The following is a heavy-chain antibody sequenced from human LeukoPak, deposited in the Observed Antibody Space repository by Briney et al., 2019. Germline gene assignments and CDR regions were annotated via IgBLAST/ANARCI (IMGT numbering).Heavy chain of an antibody. J-gene: IGHJ4*02. Sequence: PGGSLRLSCAASGFTFSSYAMHWVRQAPGKGLEWVAVISYDGSNKYYADSVKGRFTISRDNSKNTLYLQMNSLRAEDTAVYYCAKDAGMITFGGVIVTTYYFDYWGQGTLVTVSS. CDR1: GFTFSSYA. D-gene: IGHD3-16*02. V-gene: IGHV3-30-3*01. CDR3: AKDAGMITFGGVIVTTYYFDY. CDR2: ISYDGSNK.